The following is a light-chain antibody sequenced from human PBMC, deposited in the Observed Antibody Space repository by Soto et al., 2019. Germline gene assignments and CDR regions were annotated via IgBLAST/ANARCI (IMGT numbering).Light chain of an antibody. CDR1: QSIVTY. CDR3: QQSYSTPPWT. V-gene: IGKV1-39*01. J-gene: IGKJ1*01. Sequence: DIQMTQSPSSLSASVGDRVTITCRASQSIVTYLNWYLQKPGKAPKLLIYAASNLQSGVPSRFSGSGSGTDFTLTISSLQPEVFATYFCQQSYSTPPWTFGQGTEVDIK. CDR2: AAS.